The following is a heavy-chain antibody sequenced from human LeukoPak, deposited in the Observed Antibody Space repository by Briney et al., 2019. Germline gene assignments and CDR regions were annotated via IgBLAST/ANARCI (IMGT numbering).Heavy chain of an antibody. CDR2: ISYDGSNK. V-gene: IGHV3-30*18. CDR3: AEDLIARIAAAALYNWFDP. CDR1: GLTFSSYG. Sequence: GGSLRLSCAASGLTFSSYGMHWVRQAPGKGLEWVAVISYDGSNKYYADSVKGRFTISRDNSKNTLYLQMNSLRAEDTAVYYCAEDLIARIAAAALYNWFDPWGQGTLVTVSS. D-gene: IGHD6-13*01. J-gene: IGHJ5*02.